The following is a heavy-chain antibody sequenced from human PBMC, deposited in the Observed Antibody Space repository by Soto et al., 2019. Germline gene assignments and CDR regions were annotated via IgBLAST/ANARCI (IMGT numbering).Heavy chain of an antibody. CDR2: IIPIFGTA. Sequence: QVQLVQSGAEVKKPGSSVKVSCKASGGTFSSYAISWVRQAPGQGLEWMGEIIPIFGTATYAQKFQGRVTITSDESTSTASMELSSLRSEDTAVYYCARDRGPSSGYYPSWFDPWGQGTLVTVSS. CDR1: GGTFSSYA. V-gene: IGHV1-69*05. CDR3: ARDRGPSSGYYPSWFDP. D-gene: IGHD3-22*01. J-gene: IGHJ5*02.